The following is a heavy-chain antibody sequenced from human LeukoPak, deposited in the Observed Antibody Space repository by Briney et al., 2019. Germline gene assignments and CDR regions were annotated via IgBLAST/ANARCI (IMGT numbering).Heavy chain of an antibody. CDR3: ARGRTMAGPFDY. CDR1: GFTFSSYA. Sequence: PGGSLRLSCAASGFTFSSYAMHWVRQAPGKGLEWVAVISYDGSNKYYADSVKGRFTISRDNSKNTLYLQMNSLRAEDTAVYYCARGRTMAGPFDYWGQGTLVTVSS. D-gene: IGHD3-10*01. J-gene: IGHJ4*02. CDR2: ISYDGSNK. V-gene: IGHV3-30-3*01.